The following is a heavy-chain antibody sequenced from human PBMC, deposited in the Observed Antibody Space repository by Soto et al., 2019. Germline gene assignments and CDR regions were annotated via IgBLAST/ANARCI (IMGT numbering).Heavy chain of an antibody. V-gene: IGHV1-3*01. CDR3: ARGDSSSSFGYYYGMDV. CDR1: GYTFTSYA. D-gene: IGHD6-6*01. J-gene: IGHJ6*02. CDR2: INAGNGNT. Sequence: GASVKVSCKASGYTFTSYAMHWVRQAPGQRLEWMGWINAGNGNTKYSQKFQGRVTITRDTSASTAYMELSSLRSEDTAVYYCARGDSSSSFGYYYGMDVWGQGTKVTVYS.